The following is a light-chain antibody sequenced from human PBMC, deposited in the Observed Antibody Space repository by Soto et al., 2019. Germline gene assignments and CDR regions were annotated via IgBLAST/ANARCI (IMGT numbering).Light chain of an antibody. CDR2: DVN. CDR1: SSDVGANKY. V-gene: IGLV2-11*01. Sequence: QSALTQPRSVSGSPGQSVTISCTGTSSDVGANKYVSWYRQYPGKGPKLMIYDVNERPSGVPDRFSGSKSGNTASLIISGLQADDEADYYCCSYVGRNNVVFGGGTKVTVL. J-gene: IGLJ2*01. CDR3: CSYVGRNNVV.